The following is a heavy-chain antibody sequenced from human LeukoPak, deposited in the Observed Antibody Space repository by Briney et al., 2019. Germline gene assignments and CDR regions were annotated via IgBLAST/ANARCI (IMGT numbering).Heavy chain of an antibody. CDR1: GYTFTSYG. D-gene: IGHD2-8*01. CDR2: ISAYNGNT. J-gene: IGHJ6*03. Sequence: GASVKVSCKASGYTFTSYGISWVRQAPGQGLEWMGWISAYNGNTNYAQKLQGRVTMTTDTSTSTAYMELRSLRSDDTAVYYCARDTYYCPKPSGNYMDVWGKGPTVTVSS. V-gene: IGHV1-18*01. CDR3: ARDTYYCPKPSGNYMDV.